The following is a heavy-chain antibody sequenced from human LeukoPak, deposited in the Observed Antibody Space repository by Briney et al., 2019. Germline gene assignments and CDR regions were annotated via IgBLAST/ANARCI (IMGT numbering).Heavy chain of an antibody. V-gene: IGHV3-23*01. D-gene: IGHD2-8*01. CDR1: GFTFSSNG. J-gene: IGHJ4*02. CDR2: ISGSGDTT. CDR3: ATRNSCTNGVCYGIAY. Sequence: PGGTLRLSCTASGFTFSSNGMSWVRQAAGKGLEWVSGISGSGDTTYYADSVKGRFTISRDNSKNTLYLQMNSLRAEDTAVYYCATRNSCTNGVCYGIAYWGQGTLVTVSS.